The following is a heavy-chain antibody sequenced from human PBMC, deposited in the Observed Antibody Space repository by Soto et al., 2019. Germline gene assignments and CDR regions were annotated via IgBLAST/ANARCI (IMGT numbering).Heavy chain of an antibody. D-gene: IGHD3-9*01. CDR2: IWYDGSNK. CDR3: ARDGADCDILTGYYLDY. V-gene: IGHV3-33*01. J-gene: IGHJ4*02. CDR1: GVTVSSSG. Sequence: GGSMRLSCAACGVTVSSSGMHLVRPAPGKGLEWVAVIWYDGSNKYYAESVTGRFTISRENSKNTLYLQMNSLRAEDTAVYYCARDGADCDILTGYYLDYWGQGTLVTVSS.